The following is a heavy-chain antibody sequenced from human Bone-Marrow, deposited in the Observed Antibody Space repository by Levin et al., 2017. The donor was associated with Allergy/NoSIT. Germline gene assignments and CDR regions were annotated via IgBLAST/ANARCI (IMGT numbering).Heavy chain of an antibody. CDR1: GFPFSDYA. V-gene: IGHV3-30*04. J-gene: IGHJ1*01. CDR2: ISYDGSKE. Sequence: GGSLRLSCVVSGFPFSDYAMHWVRQAPGKGLEWVAVISYDGSKEFYAESVKGRFTISRDNSKNTVYLQVDSLRTEDTAVYFCARSNTRSFYGARAYWGQGTLVSVSS. D-gene: IGHD4/OR15-4a*01. CDR3: ARSNTRSFYGARAY.